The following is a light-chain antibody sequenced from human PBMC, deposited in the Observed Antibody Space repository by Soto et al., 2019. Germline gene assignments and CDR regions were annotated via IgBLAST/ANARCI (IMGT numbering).Light chain of an antibody. CDR1: QSVSSSF. Sequence: EIVLTQSPGSLSLSPGEGATLSCRASQSVSSSFFAWYQQKPGQAPSLLIYGASRRSTGATDRFSGRGSGTDFSTSISSVAPQDFAVYYCQHYAPSVTFGQGTKVEIK. V-gene: IGKV3-20*01. CDR3: QHYAPSVT. CDR2: GAS. J-gene: IGKJ1*01.